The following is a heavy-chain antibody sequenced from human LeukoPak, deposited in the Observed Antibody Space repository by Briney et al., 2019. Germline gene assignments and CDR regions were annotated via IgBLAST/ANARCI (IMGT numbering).Heavy chain of an antibody. CDR3: ARGRYVWGSYRYFDY. J-gene: IGHJ4*02. Sequence: SETLSLTCTVSGGSISSSSYYWGWIRQPPGKGLEWIGSIYYSGSTYYNPSLKSRVTISVDTSKNQFSLKLSSVTAADTAVYYCARGRYVWGSYRYFDYWGQGTLVTVSS. D-gene: IGHD3-16*02. V-gene: IGHV4-39*07. CDR2: IYYSGST. CDR1: GGSISSSSYY.